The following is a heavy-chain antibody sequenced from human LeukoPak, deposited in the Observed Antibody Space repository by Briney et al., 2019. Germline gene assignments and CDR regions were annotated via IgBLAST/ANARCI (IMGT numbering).Heavy chain of an antibody. J-gene: IGHJ6*03. CDR2: IKQDGSEK. Sequence: GGSLRLSCAASGFTFSSFWMSWVRQAPGKGLEWVANIKQDGSEKYYVDSVKGRFTISRDNAKNSLYVQMNSLRAEDTAVYYCARGHDSNYGSYMDVWGKGTTVTVSS. CDR3: ARGHDSNYGSYMDV. V-gene: IGHV3-7*01. D-gene: IGHD4-11*01. CDR1: GFTFSSFW.